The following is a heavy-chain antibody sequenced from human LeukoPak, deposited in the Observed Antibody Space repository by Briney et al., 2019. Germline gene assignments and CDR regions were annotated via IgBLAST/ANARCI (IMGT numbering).Heavy chain of an antibody. V-gene: IGHV4-59*08. CDR1: GGSISSYY. Sequence: MSSETLSFTCTVSGGSISSYYWSWIRQPPGKGLEWIGYIYYSGSTNYNPSLKSRVTISVDTSKNQFSLKLSSVTAADTAVYYCARHTWSPGGGRYPSLDYWGQGTLVTVSS. CDR3: ARHTWSPGGGRYPSLDY. D-gene: IGHD6-19*01. CDR2: IYYSGST. J-gene: IGHJ4*02.